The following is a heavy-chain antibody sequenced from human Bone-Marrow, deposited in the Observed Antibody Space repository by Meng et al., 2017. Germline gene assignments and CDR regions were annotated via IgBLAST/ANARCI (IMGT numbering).Heavy chain of an antibody. CDR1: GFTFSGSA. D-gene: IGHD3-22*01. CDR3: AKRASYYDSSGYYPNGMWIDY. Sequence: GESLKISCAASGFTFSGSAMHWVRQASGKGLEWVGRIRSKANSYATAYAASVKGRFTISRDDSKNTAYLQMNSLKTEDTAVYYCAKRASYYDSSGYYPNGMWIDYWGQGTLVTVSS. V-gene: IGHV3-73*01. J-gene: IGHJ4*02. CDR2: IRSKANSYAT.